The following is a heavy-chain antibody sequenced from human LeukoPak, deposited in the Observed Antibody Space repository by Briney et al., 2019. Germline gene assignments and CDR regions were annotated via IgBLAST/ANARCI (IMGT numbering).Heavy chain of an antibody. CDR3: AKDLGIVVVVAASD. CDR2: ISGSGGST. CDR1: GFTFSSYA. V-gene: IGHV3-23*01. J-gene: IGHJ4*02. Sequence: GGSLRLSCAASGFTFSSYAMSWVRQAPGKGLEWVSAISGSGGSTYYADSVKGRSTISRDNSKNTLYQQMNSLRAEDTAVYYCAKDLGIVVVVAASDWGQGTLVTVSS. D-gene: IGHD2-15*01.